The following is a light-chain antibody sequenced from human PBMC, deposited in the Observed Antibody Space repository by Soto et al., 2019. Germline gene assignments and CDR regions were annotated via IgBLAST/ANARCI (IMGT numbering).Light chain of an antibody. J-gene: IGKJ4*01. Sequence: EIVLTQSPATLSLPPGERATLSCRASQSVSSYLAWYQQKPGQAPRLLIYDASTRATGMPARFSGSGSGTDFTLTISSLEPEDFAVYDCQQRSNWPLTFGGGTKVEIK. CDR3: QQRSNWPLT. CDR1: QSVSSY. V-gene: IGKV3-11*01. CDR2: DAS.